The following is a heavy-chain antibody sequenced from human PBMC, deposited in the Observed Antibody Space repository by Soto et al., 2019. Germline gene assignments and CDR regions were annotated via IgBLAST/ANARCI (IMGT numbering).Heavy chain of an antibody. CDR2: ISSTGSTI. Sequence: GGSLRLSCAASGFTFSAYYMSWIRQAPGKGLEWVSYISSTGSTIYYADSVKGRFTISRDNAKHSLYLQMNSLRAEDTAIYYCVKEASGWKSRGSFDLWGRGTMVTVS. V-gene: IGHV3-11*01. CDR1: GFTFSAYY. CDR3: VKEASGWKSRGSFDL. D-gene: IGHD6-19*01. J-gene: IGHJ3*01.